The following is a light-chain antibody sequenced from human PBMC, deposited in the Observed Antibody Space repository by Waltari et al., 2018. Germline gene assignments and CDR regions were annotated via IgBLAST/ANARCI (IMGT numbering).Light chain of an antibody. J-gene: IGKJ1*01. CDR1: QSVSSN. CDR3: QQYNDWPRT. V-gene: IGKV3-15*01. CDR2: GAS. Sequence: EIVMTQSPATLSVSPGERATLPSRASQSVSSNLAWYQQNPCQAPRLLIYGASTRATGVPVRCSGRGSGIVFTLTISSLQSEDVAVYDCQQYNDWPRTVGQGTKVESK.